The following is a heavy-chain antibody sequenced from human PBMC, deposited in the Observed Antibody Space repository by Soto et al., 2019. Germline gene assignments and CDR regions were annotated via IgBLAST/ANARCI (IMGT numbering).Heavy chain of an antibody. CDR3: AKDTLLSKYYGMDV. Sequence: PGGSLRLSCAASGFTFSSYAMSWVRQAPGKGLEWVSAISGSGGSTYYADSVKGRFTISRDNSKNTLYLQMNSLRAEDTAVYYCAKDTLLSKYYGMDVWGQGTTVTVSS. CDR1: GFTFSSYA. CDR2: ISGSGGST. D-gene: IGHD3-10*01. V-gene: IGHV3-23*01. J-gene: IGHJ6*02.